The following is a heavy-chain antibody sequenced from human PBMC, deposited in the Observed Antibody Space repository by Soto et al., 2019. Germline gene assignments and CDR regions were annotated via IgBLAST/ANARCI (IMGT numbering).Heavy chain of an antibody. J-gene: IGHJ6*02. Sequence: GGSLRLSCAASGFTFSSYAMSWVRQAPGKGLEWVSAISGSGGSTYYADSVKGRFTISRDNSKNTLYLQMNSLRAEDTAVYYCAKDMMMDDSSGYLMNHGYYYYYGMDVWGQGTTVTVSS. CDR1: GFTFSSYA. CDR3: AKDMMMDDSSGYLMNHGYYYYYGMDV. V-gene: IGHV3-23*01. D-gene: IGHD3-22*01. CDR2: ISGSGGST.